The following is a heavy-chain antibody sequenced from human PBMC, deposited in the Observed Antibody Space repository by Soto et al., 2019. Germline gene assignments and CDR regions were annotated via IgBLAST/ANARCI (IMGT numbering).Heavy chain of an antibody. V-gene: IGHV3-23*01. D-gene: IGHD6-19*01. CDR2: INGSGGST. Sequence: GGSLRLSCAASGFTFSSYAMSWVRQAPGKGLEWVSAINGSGGSTYYADSVKGRFTISRDNSKNTLYLQMNSLRAEDTAVYYCAKREGAVAELPGNFQHWGQGTLVTVSS. J-gene: IGHJ1*01. CDR3: AKREGAVAELPGNFQH. CDR1: GFTFSSYA.